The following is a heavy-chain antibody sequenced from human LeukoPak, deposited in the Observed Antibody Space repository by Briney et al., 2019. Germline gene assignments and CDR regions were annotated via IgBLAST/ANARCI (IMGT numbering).Heavy chain of an antibody. CDR1: GGSISSSNW. J-gene: IGHJ5*02. CDR3: ARGLKKYYDFWSGYFNWFDP. CDR2: IFHSGST. V-gene: IGHV4-4*02. D-gene: IGHD3-3*01. Sequence: SESLSLTCAVSGGSISSSNWWSGVRQPPGKGLEWIGEIFHSGSTNYNPSLKSRVTISVDKSKNQFSLKLTSVTAADTAVYYCARGLKKYYDFWSGYFNWFDPWGQGTLVTVSS.